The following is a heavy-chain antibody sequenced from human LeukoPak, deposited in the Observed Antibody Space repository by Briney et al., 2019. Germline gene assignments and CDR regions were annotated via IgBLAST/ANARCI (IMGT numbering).Heavy chain of an antibody. CDR3: AREYDTRYYYYGMDV. D-gene: IGHD1-1*01. Sequence: PGGSLRLSCAASGFTFSSYGMHWVRQAPGKGLEWVAVISYDGSNKYYADSVKGRFTISRDNSKNTLYLQMNSLRAEDTAVYYCAREYDTRYYYYGMDVWGQGTTVTVSS. J-gene: IGHJ6*02. V-gene: IGHV3-30*03. CDR2: ISYDGSNK. CDR1: GFTFSSYG.